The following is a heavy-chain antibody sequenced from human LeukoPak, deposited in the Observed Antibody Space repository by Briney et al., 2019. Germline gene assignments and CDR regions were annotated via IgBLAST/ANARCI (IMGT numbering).Heavy chain of an antibody. Sequence: GGSLRLSCAVSGFTFSSDWMIWVRQAPGKGLEWVSAISGSGGSTYYADSVKGRFTISRDNSKNTLYLQMNSLRAEDTAVYYCAKDPLPLAYCGGDCYSLGAFDIWGQGTMVTVSS. CDR1: GFTFSSDW. CDR3: AKDPLPLAYCGGDCYSLGAFDI. CDR2: ISGSGGST. V-gene: IGHV3-23*01. J-gene: IGHJ3*02. D-gene: IGHD2-21*02.